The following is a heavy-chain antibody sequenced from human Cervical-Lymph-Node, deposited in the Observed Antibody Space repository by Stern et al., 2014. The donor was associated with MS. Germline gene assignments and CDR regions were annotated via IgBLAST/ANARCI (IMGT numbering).Heavy chain of an antibody. Sequence: QVQLVQSGAEVKKPGASVKVSCKASGYTFTSYYMHWVRQAPGQGLEWMGIINPSGGSTSYAQKFQGRVTMTRDTSTSTVYMELSSLRSEDTAVYYCARDRLGMMTTVDYFDYWGQGTLVTVSS. CDR1: GYTFTSYY. CDR2: INPSGGST. D-gene: IGHD4-23*01. V-gene: IGHV1-46*03. J-gene: IGHJ4*02. CDR3: ARDRLGMMTTVDYFDY.